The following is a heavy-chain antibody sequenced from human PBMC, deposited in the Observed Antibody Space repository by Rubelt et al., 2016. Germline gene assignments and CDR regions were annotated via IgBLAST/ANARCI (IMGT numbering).Heavy chain of an antibody. CDR3: ARGGITMVRGVILG. CDR1: GFSLSGYS. CDR2: ISGDSGTI. J-gene: IGHJ4*02. V-gene: IGHV3-48*04. Sequence: PGGSLRLSCAASGFSLSGYSMDWVRQVPGKGLEWISYISGDSGTIYYADSVRGRFTISRDNVRNSLYLQMTRLRAEDTAVYYCARGGITMVRGVILGWGQGTLVTVSS. D-gene: IGHD3-10*01.